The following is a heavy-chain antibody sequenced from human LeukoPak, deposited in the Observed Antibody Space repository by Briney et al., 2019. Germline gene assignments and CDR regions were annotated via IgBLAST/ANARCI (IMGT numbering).Heavy chain of an antibody. J-gene: IGHJ4*02. Sequence: SSETLSLTCTVSGGSIDSTSNYWGWLRQPPGKGLESIGSIYFTGSTYYSSSLKRRVIISVGRHKNKISLKLSSVTAADTAVYYCARHRMRIAVAAKLEYWGQGTLVTVSS. D-gene: IGHD6-19*01. CDR3: ARHRMRIAVAAKLEY. CDR2: IYFTGST. V-gene: IGHV4-39*01. CDR1: GGSIDSTSNY.